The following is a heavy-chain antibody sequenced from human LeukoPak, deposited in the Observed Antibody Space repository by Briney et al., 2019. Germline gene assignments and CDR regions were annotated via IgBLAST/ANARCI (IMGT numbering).Heavy chain of an antibody. J-gene: IGHJ3*02. CDR2: TRNKARSYTT. Sequence: GGSLRLSCAASGFILSDHHMDWVRQAPGKGLEWVGRTRNKARSYTTEYAASVRGRFTISRDDSKTSVYLQMNSLKAEDTAVYYCTRDLSSGVYSAFDIWGQGTRVTVSS. V-gene: IGHV3-72*01. CDR1: GFILSDHH. D-gene: IGHD1-26*01. CDR3: TRDLSSGVYSAFDI.